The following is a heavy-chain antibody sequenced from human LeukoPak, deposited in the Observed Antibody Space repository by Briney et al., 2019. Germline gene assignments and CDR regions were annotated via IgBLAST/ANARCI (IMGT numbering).Heavy chain of an antibody. D-gene: IGHD3-9*01. CDR3: TSLGFDPDY. V-gene: IGHV3-48*04. J-gene: IGHJ4*02. CDR2: ISSSSSTI. Sequence: GGSLRLSCAASGFTFSSYSMNWVRQAPGKGLEWVSYISSSSSTIYYADSVKGRFTISRDNAKNSLYLQMNSLGAEDTAVYYCTSLGFDPDYWGQGTLVTVSS. CDR1: GFTFSSYS.